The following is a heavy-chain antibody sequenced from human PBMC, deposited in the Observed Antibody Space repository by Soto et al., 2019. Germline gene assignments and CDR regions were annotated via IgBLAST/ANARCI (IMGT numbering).Heavy chain of an antibody. CDR1: GFKFSGYG. V-gene: IGHV3-74*01. Sequence: GGSLRLSSAVAGFKFSGYGMHWVRQAPGKGLVWVSRINSDGRTTNYADSVKGRFTISRDNAKDTLYLQMDSLRAEDTAVYYCASAKIGDYFQVYWGQGTLVTVSS. CDR3: ASAKIGDYFQVY. D-gene: IGHD4-17*01. CDR2: INSDGRTT. J-gene: IGHJ4*02.